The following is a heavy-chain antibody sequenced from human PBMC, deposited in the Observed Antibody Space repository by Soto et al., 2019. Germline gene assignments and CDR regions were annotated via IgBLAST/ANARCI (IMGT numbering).Heavy chain of an antibody. CDR3: ARHYSSSSDYYYYGMDV. J-gene: IGHJ6*02. D-gene: IGHD6-6*01. V-gene: IGHV5-51*01. CDR2: IYPGDSDT. CDR1: GYSFTSYW. Sequence: PGESLKISCKGSGYSFTSYWIGWVRQMPGKGLEWMGIIYPGDSDTRYSPSFQGQVTISADKSISTAYLQWSSLKASDTAMYYCARHYSSSSDYYYYGMDVWGQGTTVTVSS.